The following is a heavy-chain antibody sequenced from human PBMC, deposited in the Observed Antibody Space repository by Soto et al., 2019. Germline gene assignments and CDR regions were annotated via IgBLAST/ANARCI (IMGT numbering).Heavy chain of an antibody. Sequence: PSETLSLTCAVSGGSISSSYWWSWVRQPPGKGLEWIGEIYHSGSTNYNPSLKGRFTISRDNSKNTLYLQMNSLRAEDTAVYYCAKEDPYLYGPSCMDVWGQGTTVTVSS. CDR3: AKEDPYLYGPSCMDV. CDR2: IYHSGST. D-gene: IGHD2-8*01. CDR1: GGSISSSYW. J-gene: IGHJ6*02. V-gene: IGHV4-4*02.